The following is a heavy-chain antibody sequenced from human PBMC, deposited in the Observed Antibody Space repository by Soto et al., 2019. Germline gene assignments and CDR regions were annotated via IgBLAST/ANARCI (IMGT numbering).Heavy chain of an antibody. J-gene: IGHJ4*02. CDR3: VHRAGIDGNWNGCYFDY. Sequence: QITLRESGPTRVKPTQTLTLTCTFSGFSLSARPVAVGWIRQPPGKALERLALIYWDDDKRYSPSLMSRLTIPNDTSKRQVVLTMTNIDPPNTAIYYCVHRAGIDGNWNGCYFDYWGQGALVTVSS. D-gene: IGHD1-1*01. CDR1: GFSLSARPVA. CDR2: IYWDDDK. V-gene: IGHV2-5*02.